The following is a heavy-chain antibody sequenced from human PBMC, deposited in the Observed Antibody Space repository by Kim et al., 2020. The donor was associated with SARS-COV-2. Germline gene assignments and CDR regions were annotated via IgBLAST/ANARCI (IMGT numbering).Heavy chain of an antibody. D-gene: IGHD3-9*01. J-gene: IGHJ4*02. CDR1: GFTFSSYW. CDR3: ARADAGYFDWLLPTEYYFDY. V-gene: IGHV3-7*01. CDR2: IKQDGSEK. Sequence: GGSLRLSCAASGFTFSSYWMSWVRQAPGKGLEWVANIKQDGSEKYYVDSVKGRFTISRDNAKNSLYLQMNSLRAEDTAVYYCARADAGYFDWLLPTEYYFDYWGQGTLVTVSS.